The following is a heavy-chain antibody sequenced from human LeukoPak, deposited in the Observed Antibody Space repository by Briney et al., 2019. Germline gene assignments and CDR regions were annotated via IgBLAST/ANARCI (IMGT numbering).Heavy chain of an antibody. CDR1: GGSFSGYY. V-gene: IGHV4-34*01. Sequence: SETLSLTCAVYGGSFSGYYWSWIRQPPGKGLEWIGEINHRGSTNYNPSLKSRVTISVDTSKNQFSLKLSSVTAADTAVYYCARVQESQIDYYFDYWGQGTLVTVSS. D-gene: IGHD3-9*01. CDR2: INHRGST. J-gene: IGHJ4*02. CDR3: ARVQESQIDYYFDY.